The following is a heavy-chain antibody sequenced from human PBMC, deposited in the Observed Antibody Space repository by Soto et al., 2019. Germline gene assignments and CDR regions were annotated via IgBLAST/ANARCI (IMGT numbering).Heavy chain of an antibody. CDR2: IYSGSST. D-gene: IGHD6-19*01. Sequence: LRLSCAASGFTVSNNYMSWVRQAPGKGLEWVSVIYSGSSTYYADSVKGRFTISRDNSKNTLYLQMNSLRVDDTAVYYCARDSSSGWYDYWGQGTLVTVSS. J-gene: IGHJ4*02. V-gene: IGHV3-53*01. CDR1: GFTVSNNY. CDR3: ARDSSSGWYDY.